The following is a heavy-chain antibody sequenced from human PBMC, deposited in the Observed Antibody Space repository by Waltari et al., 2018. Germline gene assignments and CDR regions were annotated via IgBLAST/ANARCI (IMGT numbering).Heavy chain of an antibody. J-gene: IGHJ4*02. V-gene: IGHV3-9*01. D-gene: IGHD3-22*01. CDR3: AKDSDDSTRGYFDY. CDR2: ISWNGGSI. CDR1: GFTFDDYA. Sequence: EVQLVESGGGLVQPGRSLRLSCAASGFTFDDYAMHWVRQAPGKGLDWVSGISWNGGSIGYADSVKGRFTISRDNAKNSLYLQMNSLRAEDTALYYCAKDSDDSTRGYFDYWGQGTLVTVSS.